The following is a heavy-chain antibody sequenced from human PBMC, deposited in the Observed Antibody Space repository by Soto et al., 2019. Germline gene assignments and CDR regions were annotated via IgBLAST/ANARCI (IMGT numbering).Heavy chain of an antibody. CDR2: ISYDGSNK. CDR1: GFTFSSYG. V-gene: IGHV3-30*18. J-gene: IGHJ3*02. CDR3: AKEREWRGYCSSTSCSDAFDI. Sequence: QVQLVESGGGVVQPGRSLRLSCAASGFTFSSYGMHWVRQAPGKGLEWVAVISYDGSNKYYADSVKGRFTISRDNSKNTLYLQMNSPRAEDTAVYYCAKEREWRGYCSSTSCSDAFDIWGQGTMVTVSS. D-gene: IGHD2-2*01.